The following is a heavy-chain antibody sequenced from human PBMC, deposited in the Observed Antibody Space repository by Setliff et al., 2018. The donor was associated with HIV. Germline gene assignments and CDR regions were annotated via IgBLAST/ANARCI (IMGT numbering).Heavy chain of an antibody. J-gene: IGHJ5*02. D-gene: IGHD3-22*01. CDR1: GGSISSFY. Sequence: SETLSLTCTVSGGSISSFYWSWIRQPPGKGLEWIGYIYYSGSTSYNPSLKSRVTISVDTSTNQFSLKLTSVTAADTAMYFCAGDSGYPSNWFDPWGQGILVTVSS. CDR2: IYYSGST. CDR3: AGDSGYPSNWFDP. V-gene: IGHV4-59*12.